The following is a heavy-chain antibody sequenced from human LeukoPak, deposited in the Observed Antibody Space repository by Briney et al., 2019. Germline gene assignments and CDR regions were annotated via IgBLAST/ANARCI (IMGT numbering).Heavy chain of an antibody. Sequence: PGGSLRLSCAASGFTFSTYWMHWVRQAPGKGLEWVSSISSSSSYIYYADSVKGRFTISRDNAKNSLYLQMNSLRAEDTAVYYCAREKGYYYDSSGPFDYWGQGTLVTVSS. CDR1: GFTFSTYW. CDR2: ISSSSSYI. D-gene: IGHD3-22*01. V-gene: IGHV3-21*01. J-gene: IGHJ4*02. CDR3: AREKGYYYDSSGPFDY.